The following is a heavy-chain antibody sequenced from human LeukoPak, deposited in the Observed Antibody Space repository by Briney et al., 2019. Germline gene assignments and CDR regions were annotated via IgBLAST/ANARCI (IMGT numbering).Heavy chain of an antibody. CDR1: GGSISSSNW. CDR2: IYHSGST. CDR3: ARDPVMRGYSGYAKTRPYGMDV. V-gene: IGHV4-4*02. J-gene: IGHJ6*02. Sequence: SETLSLTCAVSGGSISSSNWWSWVRQPPGKGLEWIGEIYHSGSTNYNPPVKSRVTISVDKSKNQFSLKLSSVTAADTAVYYCARDPVMRGYSGYAKTRPYGMDVWGQGTTVTVSS. D-gene: IGHD5-12*01.